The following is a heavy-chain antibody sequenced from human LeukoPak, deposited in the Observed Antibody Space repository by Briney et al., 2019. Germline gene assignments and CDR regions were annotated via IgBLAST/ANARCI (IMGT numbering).Heavy chain of an antibody. V-gene: IGHV1-46*01. CDR1: RGTFSSYA. Sequence: ASVKVSCKASRGTFSSYAISWVRQAPGQGLEWMGIINPSGGSTSYAQKFQGRVTMTRDMSTSTVYMELSSLRSEDTAVYYCARKINSGSYYSGWGQGTLVTVSS. CDR3: ARKINSGSYYSG. D-gene: IGHD1-26*01. CDR2: INPSGGST. J-gene: IGHJ4*02.